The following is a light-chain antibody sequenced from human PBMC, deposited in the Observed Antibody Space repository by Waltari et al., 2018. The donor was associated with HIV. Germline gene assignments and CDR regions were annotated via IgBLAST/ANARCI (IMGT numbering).Light chain of an antibody. Sequence: DIQMTQSPSCLCASVGDSVTISCRASQSISTYLKWYQQKPGKAPKLLIYAASSLQSGVPSRFSGSGSETDVTLTNSSLQPEDFATYYCQQSYSSPRTFGQGTKVEIK. CDR3: QQSYSSPRT. J-gene: IGKJ1*01. CDR2: AAS. CDR1: QSISTY. V-gene: IGKV1-39*01.